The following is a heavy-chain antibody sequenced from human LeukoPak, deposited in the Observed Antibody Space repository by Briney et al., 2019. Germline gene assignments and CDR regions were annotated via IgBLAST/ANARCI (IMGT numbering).Heavy chain of an antibody. CDR1: GFTLRGYW. J-gene: IGHJ4*02. CDR3: VRDKDMATTADLGY. Sequence: GGALRLSCTVPGFTLRGYWMHWVRQGPGKGGVWGSRIKSDGSHTNYADSVKGRFTISRDNTKNTLFLQMSSLRVEDTAVYYCVRDKDMATTADLGYWGQGTLVTVSS. CDR2: IKSDGSHT. V-gene: IGHV3-74*01. D-gene: IGHD5-24*01.